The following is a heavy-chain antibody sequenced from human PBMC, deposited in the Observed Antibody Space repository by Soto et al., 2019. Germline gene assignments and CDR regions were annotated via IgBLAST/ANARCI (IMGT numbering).Heavy chain of an antibody. CDR3: ARERSSGWYVDY. CDR2: MNPNSGNT. CDR1: GYTFNSYD. Sequence: ASVKVSCKASGYTFNSYDINWVRQATGQGLEWMGWMNPNSGNTGYAQKFQGRVTMTRNTSISTAYMELSSLRSEDTAVYYCARERSSGWYVDYWGQGTLVTVSS. J-gene: IGHJ4*02. V-gene: IGHV1-8*01. D-gene: IGHD6-19*01.